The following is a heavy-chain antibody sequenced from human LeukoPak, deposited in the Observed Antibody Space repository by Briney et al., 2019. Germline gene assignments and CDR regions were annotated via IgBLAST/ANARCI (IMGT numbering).Heavy chain of an antibody. CDR1: GFTFSSCA. CDR2: ISGSGVST. V-gene: IGHV3-23*01. Sequence: QPGGSLRLSCAASGFTFSSCAMSWVRQAPGKGLEWVSGISGSGVSTYYADSVKGRLTISRDNSKNTLYLQMSSLSAEDTAVYYCAKIPQTTSVGYFDYWGQGNLVTVSS. CDR3: AKIPQTTSVGYFDY. D-gene: IGHD4-17*01. J-gene: IGHJ4*02.